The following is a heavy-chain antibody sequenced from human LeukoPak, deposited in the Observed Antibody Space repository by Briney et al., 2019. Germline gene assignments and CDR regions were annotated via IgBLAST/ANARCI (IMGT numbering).Heavy chain of an antibody. J-gene: IGHJ4*02. CDR3: ARGPFLEWLLY. V-gene: IGHV1-69*13. D-gene: IGHD3-3*02. Sequence: GASVKVSCKASGGTFSSYAISWVRQAPGQGLEWMGGIIPIFGTANYAQKFQGRVTITADDSTSTAYMELSSLRSEDRAVYYCARGPFLEWLLYWGQGTMVHVSS. CDR1: GGTFSSYA. CDR2: IIPIFGTA.